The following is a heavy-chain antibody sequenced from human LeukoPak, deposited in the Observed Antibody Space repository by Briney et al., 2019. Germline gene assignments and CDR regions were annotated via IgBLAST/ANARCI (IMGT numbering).Heavy chain of an antibody. J-gene: IGHJ4*02. CDR1: GNSISSGDYY. CDR2: IYTSGST. CDR3: ARASYSYDINGWVPFDY. Sequence: SQTLSLTCTVSGNSISSGDYYWSWIRQPAGKGLEWIGRIYTSGSTNYNPSLKSRVTISGDTSKNQFSLRLSSVTAADTAVYYCARASYSYDINGWVPFDYWGQGTLVTVSS. V-gene: IGHV4-61*02. D-gene: IGHD3-22*01.